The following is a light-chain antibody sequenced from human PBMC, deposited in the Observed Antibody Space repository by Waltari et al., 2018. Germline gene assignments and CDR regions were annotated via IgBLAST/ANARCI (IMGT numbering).Light chain of an antibody. J-gene: IGKJ5*01. CDR3: QQYGSSPAT. CDR2: GAS. Sequence: ELVLTQSPGTLSLSPGDRATLSCRASQSVSGSYLAWYQQKPGQAPRLLIYGASYRATGIPDRLSGSGSGTDFTLTISRLEPEDFAVFYCQQYGSSPATFGQGTRLEIK. CDR1: QSVSGSY. V-gene: IGKV3-20*01.